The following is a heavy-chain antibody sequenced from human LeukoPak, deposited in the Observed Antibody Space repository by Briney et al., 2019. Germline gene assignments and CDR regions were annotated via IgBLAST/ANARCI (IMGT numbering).Heavy chain of an antibody. D-gene: IGHD3-10*01. J-gene: IGHJ4*02. Sequence: PGGSLRLSCAASGFTFSSYWMHWVRQAPGKGLVWVSRINSDGSSTSYADSVKGRFTISRDNAENTLYLQMNSLRAEDTAVYYCARPERSGSYNYWGQGTLVTVSS. V-gene: IGHV3-74*01. CDR3: ARPERSGSYNY. CDR1: GFTFSSYW. CDR2: INSDGSST.